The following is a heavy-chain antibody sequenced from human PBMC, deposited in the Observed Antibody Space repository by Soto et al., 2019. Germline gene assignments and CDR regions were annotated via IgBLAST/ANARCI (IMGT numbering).Heavy chain of an antibody. D-gene: IGHD1-1*01. CDR2: ISAHNGNT. CDR1: GYAFTTYG. J-gene: IGHJ4*02. V-gene: IGHV1-18*01. Sequence: QVHLVQSEAEVKKPGASVKVSCKGSGYAFTTYGITWVRQAPGQGLEWMGWISAHNGNTNYAQKLQGRVTVTRDTSTSTAYMELRSLRSDDTAVYYCARGRYGDYWGQGALVTFSS. CDR3: ARGRYGDY.